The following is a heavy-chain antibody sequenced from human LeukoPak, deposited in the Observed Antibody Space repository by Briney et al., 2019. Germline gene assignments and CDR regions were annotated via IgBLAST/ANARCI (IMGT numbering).Heavy chain of an antibody. CDR2: ISGSGGST. J-gene: IGHJ4*02. Sequence: GGSLRLSCAASGFTFSNYAMSWVRQAPGKGLEWVSTISGSGGSTYYADSVKGRFTISRVNSNNTLHLQMNSLRAEDTAVYYCAKAALLGHSSSWYDYWGQGTLVTVSS. CDR1: GFTFSNYA. V-gene: IGHV3-23*01. CDR3: AKAALLGHSSSWYDY. D-gene: IGHD6-13*01.